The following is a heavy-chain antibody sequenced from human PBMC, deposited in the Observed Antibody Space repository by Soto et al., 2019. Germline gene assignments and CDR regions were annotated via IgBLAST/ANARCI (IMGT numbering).Heavy chain of an antibody. CDR2: ISSSGGSA. Sequence: EVQLLESGGGLVQPGGSVRLSCAASGFTFSSYGMSWVRQAPGKGLEWVSAISSSGGSAYYADSVKGRFTISRDNSKNTLYLQMNSLRAEDTAVYYCARGATSPSYWGQGTLVTVSS. CDR3: ARGATSPSY. V-gene: IGHV3-23*01. J-gene: IGHJ4*02. CDR1: GFTFSSYG.